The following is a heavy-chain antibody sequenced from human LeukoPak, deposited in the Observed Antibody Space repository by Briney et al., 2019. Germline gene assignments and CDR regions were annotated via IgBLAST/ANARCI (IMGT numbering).Heavy chain of an antibody. Sequence: SETLSLTCTVSDGSITNYDWSWVRQPPGKGLEFIGHVHYSGTANYNPSLRSRVTISIDTSKKHFFLKLKSVTAADTAVYYCARHPKLGYCSSTSCLPYWYFDLWGRGTLVTVSS. J-gene: IGHJ2*01. V-gene: IGHV4-59*08. CDR1: DGSITNYD. CDR2: VHYSGTA. D-gene: IGHD2-2*01. CDR3: ARHPKLGYCSSTSCLPYWYFDL.